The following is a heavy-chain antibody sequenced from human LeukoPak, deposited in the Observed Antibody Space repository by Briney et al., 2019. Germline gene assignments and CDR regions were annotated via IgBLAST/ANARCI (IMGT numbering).Heavy chain of an antibody. Sequence: PSETLSLTCTVSGASISSSSYYWGWIRQPPGKGLEWIGSIYYSGSTYYNPSLKSRVTISVDTSKNQFSLKLSSVTAADTAVYYCARRGAEWELPYFDYWGQGTLVTVSS. J-gene: IGHJ4*02. CDR1: GASISSSSYY. CDR3: ARRGAEWELPYFDY. D-gene: IGHD1-26*01. CDR2: IYYSGST. V-gene: IGHV4-39*01.